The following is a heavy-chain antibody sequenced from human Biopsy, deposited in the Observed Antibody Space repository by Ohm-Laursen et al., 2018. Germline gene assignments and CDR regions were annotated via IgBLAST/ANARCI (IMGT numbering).Heavy chain of an antibody. Sequence: SDTLSLTCTVSGGSVSSNTNYWAWIRQPPGKGLEWIGSIFYSGIIYYNPSLKSRVSISVDTSKNQFSLNLNSVTAADTAVYYCARHPTGFWFDPWGQRTLVIVSS. CDR2: IFYSGII. J-gene: IGHJ5*02. CDR3: ARHPTGFWFDP. V-gene: IGHV4-39*01. CDR1: GGSVSSNTNY.